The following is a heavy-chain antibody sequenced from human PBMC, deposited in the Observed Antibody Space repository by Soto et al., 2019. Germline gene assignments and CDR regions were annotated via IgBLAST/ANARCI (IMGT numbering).Heavy chain of an antibody. CDR1: GYTFTSYG. J-gene: IGHJ5*01. D-gene: IGHD3-3*01. CDR3: PRVLERPPIFGVIIIGAGDS. Sequence: QVQLVQSGAEVKKPGASVKVSCKASGYTFTSYGISWVRQAPGQGLEWMGWISVYNGNAKYAQKFQGRVTLTTDTSTTTAHMELRSLRSDDTAVYYCPRVLERPPIFGVIIIGAGDSWGQGTLVTVSS. V-gene: IGHV1-18*01. CDR2: ISVYNGNA.